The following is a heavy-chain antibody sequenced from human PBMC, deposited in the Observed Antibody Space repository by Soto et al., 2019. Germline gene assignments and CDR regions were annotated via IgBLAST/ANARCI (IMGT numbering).Heavy chain of an antibody. CDR1: GGSISSGDYY. Sequence: PSETLSLTCTVSGGSISSGDYYWSWIRQPPGKGLEWIGYIYYSGSTYYNPSLKSRVTISVDTSKNQFSLKLSSVTAADTAVYYCARYYYDSSGYQGHNWFDPWGQGTLVTVSS. CDR3: ARYYYDSSGYQGHNWFDP. CDR2: IYYSGST. V-gene: IGHV4-30-4*01. J-gene: IGHJ5*02. D-gene: IGHD3-22*01.